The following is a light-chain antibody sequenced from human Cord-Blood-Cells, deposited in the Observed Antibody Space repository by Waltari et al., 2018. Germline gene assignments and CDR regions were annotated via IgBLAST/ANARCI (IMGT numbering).Light chain of an antibody. CDR3: QSYDSSLSGVV. V-gene: IGLV1-40*01. J-gene: IGLJ2*01. CDR2: GNS. Sequence: QSVLTQPPSVSGAPGQRVTISCTGSSSNIGAGYDVHWYQQLPGTAPKLLIYGNSHRPSGVPDRFPGSKSGTSASLAITGLQAEDEADYYCQSYDSSLSGVVFGGGTKLTVL. CDR1: SSNIGAGYD.